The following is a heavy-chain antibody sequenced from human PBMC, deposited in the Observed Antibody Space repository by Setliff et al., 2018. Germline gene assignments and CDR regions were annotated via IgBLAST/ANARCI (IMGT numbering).Heavy chain of an antibody. CDR3: ARSFSRREKFLLGY. V-gene: IGHV4-39*07. Sequence: SETLSLTCTVSGGSISSSSYYWGWIRQPPGKGLEWIGSIYYSGSTCYNPSLKSRVTISVDTSKNQFSLKLSPVTAADTAVYYCARSFSRREKFLLGYWGRGGRVTVSS. J-gene: IGHJ4*02. CDR2: IYYSGST. CDR1: GGSISSSSYY.